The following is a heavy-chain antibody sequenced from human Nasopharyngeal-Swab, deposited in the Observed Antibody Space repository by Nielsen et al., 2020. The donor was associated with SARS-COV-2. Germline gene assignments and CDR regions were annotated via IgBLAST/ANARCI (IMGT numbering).Heavy chain of an antibody. CDR1: GFTFSSYS. V-gene: IGHV3-21*01. D-gene: IGHD1-7*01. Sequence: GESLKISCAASGFTFSSYSMNWVRQAQGKGLEWVSSISSSSSYIYYADSVKGRFTISRDNAKNSLYLQMNSLRAEDTAVYYCVGNNWNYGGVGYWGQGTLVTVSS. J-gene: IGHJ4*02. CDR3: VGNNWNYGGVGY. CDR2: ISSSSSYI.